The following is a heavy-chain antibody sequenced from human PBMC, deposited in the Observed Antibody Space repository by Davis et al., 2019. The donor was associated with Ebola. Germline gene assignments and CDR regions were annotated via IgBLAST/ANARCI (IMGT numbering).Heavy chain of an antibody. CDR3: ARAGASILVVPAGPIDY. J-gene: IGHJ4*02. D-gene: IGHD2-2*01. Sequence: PSETLSLTCTVSGGSVSSGSYYWSWIRQPPGKGLEWIGYIYYSGSTNYNPSLKSRVTISVDTSKNQFSLKLSSVTAADTAVYYCARAGASILVVPAGPIDYWGQGTLVTVSS. V-gene: IGHV4-61*01. CDR2: IYYSGST. CDR1: GGSVSSGSYY.